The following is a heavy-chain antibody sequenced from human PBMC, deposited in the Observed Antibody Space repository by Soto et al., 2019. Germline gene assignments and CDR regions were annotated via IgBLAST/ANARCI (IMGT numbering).Heavy chain of an antibody. V-gene: IGHV3-30*18. CDR2: ISYDGSNK. D-gene: IGHD6-13*01. J-gene: IGHJ4*02. CDR3: AKPPGGYSSSWYVDFYTFDY. CDR1: GFTFSSYG. Sequence: GGSLRLSCAASGFTFSSYGMHWVRQAPGKGLEWVAVISYDGSNKYYADSVKGRFTISRDNSKNTLYLQMNSLRAEDTAVYYCAKPPGGYSSSWYVDFYTFDYWGQGTLVTVSS.